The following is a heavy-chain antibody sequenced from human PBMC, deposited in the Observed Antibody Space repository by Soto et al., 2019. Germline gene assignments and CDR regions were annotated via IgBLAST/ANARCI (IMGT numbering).Heavy chain of an antibody. D-gene: IGHD3-9*01. CDR3: AREPLTGYYGD. V-gene: IGHV3-21*01. CDR1: GFTFSSYS. J-gene: IGHJ4*02. CDR2: ISSSSSYI. Sequence: GGSLRLSCAASGFTFSSYSMNWVRQAPGKGLEWVSSISSSSSYIYYADSVKGRFTISRDNAKNSLYLQMNSLRAEDTAVYYCAREPLTGYYGDWGQGTLVTVSS.